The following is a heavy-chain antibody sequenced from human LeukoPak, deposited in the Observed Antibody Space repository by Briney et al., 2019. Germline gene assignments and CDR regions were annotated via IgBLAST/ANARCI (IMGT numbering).Heavy chain of an antibody. CDR3: ARGGSGYDFDF. Sequence: GTSLRLSCAASGFTFTTYGMHWFRQAPGKALERVAVIWYDGSNKYYVDSVKGRFTISRDNSKNTLYLQMNSLRAEDTAVYYCARGGSGYDFDFWGQGTLVTVSS. J-gene: IGHJ4*02. CDR2: IWYDGSNK. D-gene: IGHD5-12*01. V-gene: IGHV3-33*01. CDR1: GFTFTTYG.